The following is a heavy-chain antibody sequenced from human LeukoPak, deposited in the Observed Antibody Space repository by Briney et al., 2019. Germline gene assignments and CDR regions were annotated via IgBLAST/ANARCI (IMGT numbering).Heavy chain of an antibody. CDR2: ISSSSSYI. CDR1: GFTFSSYS. Sequence: GRSLRLSCAASGFTFSSYSMNWVRQAPGKGLEWVSSISSSSSYIYYADSVKGRFTISRDNAKNSLYLQMNSLRAEDTAVYYCARDHTYCGGDCSPGYFDYWGQGTLVTVSS. CDR3: ARDHTYCGGDCSPGYFDY. J-gene: IGHJ4*02. V-gene: IGHV3-21*01. D-gene: IGHD2-21*02.